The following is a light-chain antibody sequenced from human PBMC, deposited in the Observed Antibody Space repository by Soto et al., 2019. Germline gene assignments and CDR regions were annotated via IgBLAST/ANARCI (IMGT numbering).Light chain of an antibody. V-gene: IGLV1-51*01. J-gene: IGLJ1*01. CDR2: ENN. CDR3: GTWDDNLSTGLYV. Sequence: QSVLTQPPSVSAAPRQKVTISCSGSISNIGNNFVSWYQQLPGTAPKLLIYENNQRPSGIPDRFSGSKSGTSAALGITGLQTGDEADYYCGTWDDNLSTGLYVFGTGTKVTVL. CDR1: ISNIGNNF.